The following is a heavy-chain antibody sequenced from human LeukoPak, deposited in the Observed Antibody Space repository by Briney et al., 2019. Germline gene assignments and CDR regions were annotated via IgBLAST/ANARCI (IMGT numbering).Heavy chain of an antibody. CDR3: ARYLGGYRDFDY. V-gene: IGHV4-31*03. J-gene: IGHJ4*02. D-gene: IGHD6-13*01. CDR1: GGSISSGGYY. CDR2: IYYSGSI. Sequence: SQTLSLTCTVSGGSISSGGYYWSWIRQHPGKGLEWIGYIYYSGSIYYNPSLKSRVTMSVDTSKNQFSLNLSSVTAADTAVYYCARYLGGYRDFDYWGQGTLVTVSS.